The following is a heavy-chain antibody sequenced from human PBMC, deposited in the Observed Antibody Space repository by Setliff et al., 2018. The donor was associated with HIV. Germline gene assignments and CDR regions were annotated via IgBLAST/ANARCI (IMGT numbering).Heavy chain of an antibody. J-gene: IGHJ4*02. CDR2: IDAYNGDT. D-gene: IGHD6-13*01. Sequence: ASVKVSCKASSYTFTSYGVSWVRQAPGQGLEWLGRIDAYNGDTNYAQNLQDRVTLTTDTSTNTAYMELRNLRSDDAAVYFCARDLGAFSSAWYVTIGDYWGPGTLVTVSS. CDR3: ARDLGAFSSAWYVTIGDY. V-gene: IGHV1-18*01. CDR1: SYTFTSYG.